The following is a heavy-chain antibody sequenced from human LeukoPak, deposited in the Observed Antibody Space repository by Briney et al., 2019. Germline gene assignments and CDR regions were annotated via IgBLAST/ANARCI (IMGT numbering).Heavy chain of an antibody. CDR2: INPNSGGT. D-gene: IGHD1-26*01. V-gene: IGHV1-2*06. Sequence: ASVTVSCTASGYTFTGYYMHWVRQAPGQGLEWMGRINPNSGGTNYAQKFQGRVTITADESTSTAYMELSSLRSEDTAVYYCASPAGSGSYYVYWGQGTLVTVSS. CDR3: ASPAGSGSYYVY. J-gene: IGHJ4*02. CDR1: GYTFTGYY.